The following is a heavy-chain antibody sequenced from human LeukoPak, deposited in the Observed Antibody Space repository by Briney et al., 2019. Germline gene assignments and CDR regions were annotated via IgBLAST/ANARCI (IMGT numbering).Heavy chain of an antibody. Sequence: SETLSLTCSVSGGSISIYYWTWIRQIPGKGLEWIGYIYYTGTTNYNPLFESRATISVDTSKNQFSLKLTSVTAADTAVYYCARVADGSGSYCFDPWGQGTLVTVSS. J-gene: IGHJ5*02. V-gene: IGHV4-59*01. CDR3: ARVADGSGSYCFDP. CDR1: GGSISIYY. D-gene: IGHD3-10*01. CDR2: IYYTGTT.